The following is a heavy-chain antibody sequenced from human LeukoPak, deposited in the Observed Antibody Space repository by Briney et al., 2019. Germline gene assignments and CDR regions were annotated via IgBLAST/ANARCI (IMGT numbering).Heavy chain of an antibody. J-gene: IGHJ4*02. CDR2: IIPIFGTA. CDR1: GGTFSSYA. V-gene: IGHV1-69*13. CDR3: AREQDYYDSSGYPTPFDY. D-gene: IGHD3-22*01. Sequence: ASVKVSCKASGGTFSSYAISWVRQAPGQGLEWMGRIIPIFGTANYAQKLQGRVTITADESTSTAYMELSSLRSEDTAVYYCAREQDYYDSSGYPTPFDYWGQGTLVTVSS.